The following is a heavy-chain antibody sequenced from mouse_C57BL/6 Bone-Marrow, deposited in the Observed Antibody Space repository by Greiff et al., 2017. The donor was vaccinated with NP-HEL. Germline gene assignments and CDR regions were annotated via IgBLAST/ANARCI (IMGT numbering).Heavy chain of an antibody. V-gene: IGHV1-64*01. CDR3: ARWDYGGDWYFDV. Sequence: QVQLQQPGAELVKPGASVKLSCKASGYTFTSYWMHWVKQRPGQGLEWIGMIHPNSGSTNYNEKFKSKATLTVDESSSTAYMQLSSLTSEDSAVYYCARWDYGGDWYFDVWGTGTTVTVSS. CDR2: IHPNSGST. J-gene: IGHJ1*03. D-gene: IGHD2-4*01. CDR1: GYTFTSYW.